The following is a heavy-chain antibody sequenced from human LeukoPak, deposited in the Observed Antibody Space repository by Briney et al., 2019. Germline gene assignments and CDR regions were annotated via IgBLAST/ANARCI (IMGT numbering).Heavy chain of an antibody. CDR2: INHSGST. J-gene: IGHJ4*02. CDR1: GGSFSGYY. Sequence: SETLSLTCAVYGGSFSGYYWSWIRQPPGKGLEWIGEINHSGSTNYNPSLKSRVTISVDTSKNQFSLKLSSVTAADTAVYYCARGLHYDSSGSPGEYHFDYWGQGTLVTVSS. V-gene: IGHV4-34*01. CDR3: ARGLHYDSSGSPGEYHFDY. D-gene: IGHD3-22*01.